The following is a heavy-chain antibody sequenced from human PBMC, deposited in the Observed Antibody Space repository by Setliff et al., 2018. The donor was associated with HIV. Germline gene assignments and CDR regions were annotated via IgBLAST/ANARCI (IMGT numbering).Heavy chain of an antibody. D-gene: IGHD2-8*01. CDR3: ATKPHCTNGVCLDAFDI. CDR1: GYTFTSYY. Sequence: GASVKVSCKASGYTFTSYYMHWVRQAPGQGLEWMGRINPNSGGTNYAQKFQGRVTMTRDTSISTAYMELRRLRSDDTAVYYCATKPHCTNGVCLDAFDIWGQGTKVTVPS. CDR2: INPNSGGT. J-gene: IGHJ3*02. V-gene: IGHV1-2*06.